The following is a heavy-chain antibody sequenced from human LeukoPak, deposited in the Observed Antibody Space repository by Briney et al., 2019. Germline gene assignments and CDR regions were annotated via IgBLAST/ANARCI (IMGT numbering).Heavy chain of an antibody. CDR3: AKQGAARQDYYMDV. Sequence: GASVKVSCKAPGGSFSSYAISWVRQAPGQGLEWMGRIIPVFGTANYAQKFQERVTITADTVSNTAYLEVTSLTSDDTALYFCAKQGAARQDYYMDVWGNGTTVTVSS. V-gene: IGHV1-69*06. J-gene: IGHJ6*03. D-gene: IGHD5-18*01. CDR1: GGSFSSYA. CDR2: IIPVFGTA.